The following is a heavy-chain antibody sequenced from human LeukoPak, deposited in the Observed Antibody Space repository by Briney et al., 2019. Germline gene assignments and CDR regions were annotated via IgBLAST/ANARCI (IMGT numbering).Heavy chain of an antibody. CDR1: SGSFSSYY. D-gene: IGHD1-26*01. V-gene: IGHV4-59*08. J-gene: IGHJ6*02. CDR2: IYYSGST. Sequence: PSETLSLTCTVSSGSFSSYYWSWIRQPPGKGLEWIGYIYYSGSTNYNPSLKSRVTISVDTSKNQFSLKLSSVTAADTAVYYCARFRYSGSYYYYYGMDVWGQGTTVTVSS. CDR3: ARFRYSGSYYYYYGMDV.